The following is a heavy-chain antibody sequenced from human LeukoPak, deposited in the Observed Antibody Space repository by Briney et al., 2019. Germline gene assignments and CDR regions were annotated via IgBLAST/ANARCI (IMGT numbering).Heavy chain of an antibody. CDR3: ARMEWLFPDNWSDP. CDR2: IYYSGST. J-gene: IGHJ5*02. V-gene: IGHV4-59*01. D-gene: IGHD3-3*01. Sequence: SETLSLTCAVSGGSISSYYWSWIRQPPGKGLEWIGYIYYSGSTNYNPSLKSRVTISVDTSKNPFPLKLSSVTAAEPAVYYCARMEWLFPDNWSDPWGQGTLVTVSS. CDR1: GGSISSYY.